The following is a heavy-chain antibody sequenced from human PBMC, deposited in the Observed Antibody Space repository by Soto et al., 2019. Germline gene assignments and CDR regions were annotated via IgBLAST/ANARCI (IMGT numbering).Heavy chain of an antibody. CDR2: FSGNGGGT. D-gene: IGHD2-21*02. J-gene: IGHJ5*02. Sequence: GGSLRLSCVASGFAFSAYTLSWVRQAPGKGLEWVSTFSGNGGGTFYADSVKGRFTMSRDNSKNTLHLQINNLSPEDTAIYYCAKLSSVPTAILNWFDPRGQGTLVTAPQ. CDR1: GFAFSAYT. CDR3: AKLSSVPTAILNWFDP. V-gene: IGHV3-23*01.